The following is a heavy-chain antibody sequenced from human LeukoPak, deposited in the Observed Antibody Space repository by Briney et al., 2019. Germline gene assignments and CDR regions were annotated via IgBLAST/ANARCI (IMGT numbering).Heavy chain of an antibody. CDR2: ISAYNGNT. CDR3: ARALRPRLTSTYYYGSGSYKPRQPEAYYLDY. CDR1: GYTFTSYG. D-gene: IGHD3-10*01. Sequence: ASVKVSCKASGYTFTSYGISWVRQAPGQGLEWMGWISAYNGNTNYAQKLQGRVTMTTDTSTSTAYMELRSLRSDDTAVYYCARALRPRLTSTYYYGSGSYKPRQPEAYYLDYWGQGTLVTASS. J-gene: IGHJ4*02. V-gene: IGHV1-18*01.